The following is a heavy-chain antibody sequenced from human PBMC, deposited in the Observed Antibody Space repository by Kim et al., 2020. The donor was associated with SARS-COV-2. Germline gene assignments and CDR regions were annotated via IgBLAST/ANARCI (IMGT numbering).Heavy chain of an antibody. V-gene: IGHV3-33*08. CDR2: IWYDGSNK. J-gene: IGHJ5*02. D-gene: IGHD3-9*01. CDR1: GFTFSSYG. Sequence: GGSLRLSCAASGFTFSSYGMHWVRQAPGKGLEWVAVIWYDGSNKYYADSVKGRFTISRDNSKNTLYLQMNSLRAEDTAVYYCAREGQGRYFDWLLDSSGSYNWFETWGQGTLVTVSS. CDR3: AREGQGRYFDWLLDSSGSYNWFET.